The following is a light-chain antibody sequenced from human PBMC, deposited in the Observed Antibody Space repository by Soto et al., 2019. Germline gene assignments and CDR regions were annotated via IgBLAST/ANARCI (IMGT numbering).Light chain of an antibody. CDR3: CSYTSSSTYV. CDR1: SSDVGGFNY. J-gene: IGLJ1*01. Sequence: QSVLTQPASVSGSPGQSITISCSGTSSDVGGFNYVSWYQQHPGKAPKLMISEVSNRPSGVSNRFSGSKSGNTASLTISGLRTEDEADYYCCSYTSSSTYVFGTGTKGTVL. CDR2: EVS. V-gene: IGLV2-14*01.